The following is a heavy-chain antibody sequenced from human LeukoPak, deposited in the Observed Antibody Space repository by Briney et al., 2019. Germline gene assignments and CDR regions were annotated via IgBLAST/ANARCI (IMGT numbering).Heavy chain of an antibody. Sequence: SETLSLTCTVSGGSISSGSYYWSWIRQPAGKGLEWIGRIYTSGSTNYNPSLKSRVTISVDTSKNQFSLKLSSVTAADTAVYYCARGLQYNSGWPYFDYWGQGTLVTVSS. J-gene: IGHJ4*02. CDR1: GGSISSGSYY. V-gene: IGHV4-61*02. CDR3: ARGLQYNSGWPYFDY. CDR2: IYTSGST. D-gene: IGHD6-19*01.